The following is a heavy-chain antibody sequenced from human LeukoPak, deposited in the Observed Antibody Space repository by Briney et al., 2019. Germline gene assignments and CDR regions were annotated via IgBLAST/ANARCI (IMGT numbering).Heavy chain of an antibody. CDR2: LSYDGDNK. Sequence: GGSLRLSCAASGFTFSRYVMIWVRQAPGKGLQWVSTLSYDGDNKYYVDSVKGRFTISRDNSKNTLYLQMNSLRAEDTAVYYCARDKIRYGSGYYYYMDVWGKGTTVTISS. V-gene: IGHV3-30*14. CDR3: ARDKIRYGSGYYYYMDV. J-gene: IGHJ6*03. CDR1: GFTFSRYV. D-gene: IGHD3-10*01.